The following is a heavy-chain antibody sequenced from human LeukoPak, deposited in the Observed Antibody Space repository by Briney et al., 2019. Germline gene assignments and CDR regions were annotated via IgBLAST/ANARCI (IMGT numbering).Heavy chain of an antibody. D-gene: IGHD6-19*01. CDR1: GFTFSSYG. J-gene: IGHJ4*02. CDR3: AKAKSDWYSNSNFDY. V-gene: IGHV3-33*06. Sequence: PGRSLRLSCAASGFTFSSYGMHWVRQAPGKGLEWVAVIWYNGSNKYYADSVKGRFTISRDNSKNTLDLQMNSLRAEDTAVYYCAKAKSDWYSNSNFDYWGQGTLVTVSS. CDR2: IWYNGSNK.